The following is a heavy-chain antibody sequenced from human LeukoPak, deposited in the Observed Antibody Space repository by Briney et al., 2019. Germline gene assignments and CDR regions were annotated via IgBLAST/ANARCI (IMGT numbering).Heavy chain of an antibody. J-gene: IGHJ4*02. Sequence: ASVKVSCKASGYTFTGYHVHWVRQAPGQGLEWMGWINPNSGGTNYAQKFQGRVTMTRDTSISTAYMELSRLRSDDTAVYYCARVRGVVIHWAYWGQGTLVTVSS. CDR2: INPNSGGT. V-gene: IGHV1-2*02. CDR3: ARVRGVVIHWAY. CDR1: GYTFTGYH. D-gene: IGHD3-3*01.